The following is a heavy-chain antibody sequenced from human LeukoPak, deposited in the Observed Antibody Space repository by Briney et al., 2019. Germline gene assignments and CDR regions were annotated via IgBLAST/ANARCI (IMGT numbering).Heavy chain of an antibody. J-gene: IGHJ4*02. Sequence: GGSLRLSCAASGFTFSSYWMYWVRQAPGKGLVWVSRIDRDGSSTSYADSVKDRFTISRDNAKNTLYLQMNSLRAEDTAVYYCARDRAAADLDYWGQGTLVTASS. CDR2: IDRDGSST. CDR1: GFTFSSYW. CDR3: ARDRAAADLDY. V-gene: IGHV3-74*01. D-gene: IGHD6-13*01.